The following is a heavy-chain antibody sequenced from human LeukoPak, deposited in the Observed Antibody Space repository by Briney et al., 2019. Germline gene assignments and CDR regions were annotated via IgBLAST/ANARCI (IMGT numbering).Heavy chain of an antibody. Sequence: SETLSLSCTVSGGSISSYYWSWIRQPAGKGLEWIGRIYTSGSTNYNPSLKSRVTMSVDTSKNQFSLKLSSVTAADTAVYYCARALMVRGVINWFDPWGQGTLVTVSS. J-gene: IGHJ5*02. CDR3: ARALMVRGVINWFDP. V-gene: IGHV4-4*07. D-gene: IGHD3-10*01. CDR2: IYTSGST. CDR1: GGSISSYY.